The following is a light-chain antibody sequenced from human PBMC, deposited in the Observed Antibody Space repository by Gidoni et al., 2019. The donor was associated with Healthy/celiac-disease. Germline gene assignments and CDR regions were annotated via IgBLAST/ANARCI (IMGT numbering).Light chain of an antibody. V-gene: IGKV1-5*03. CDR1: QSISSW. CDR3: QSST. J-gene: IGKJ1*01. Sequence: DNQMTPSPSTLSASVGDRVTITCRASQSISSWLAWYQQKPGKAPKLLIYKASSLESGVPSRFSGSGSGTEFTLTISSLQPDDFATYYCQSSTFXQXTKVEIK. CDR2: KAS.